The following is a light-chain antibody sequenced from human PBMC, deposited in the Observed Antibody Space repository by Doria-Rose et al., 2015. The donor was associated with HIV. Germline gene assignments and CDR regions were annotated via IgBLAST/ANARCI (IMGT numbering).Light chain of an antibody. J-gene: IGKJ3*01. V-gene: IGKV4-1*01. CDR2: CAS. Sequence: DIQVTQAPESLGMSLGERATLNCKSKHSLLYTSTNYLAWYQQKPEQPPKLLISCASTRQYGVPARFSGSGSATDFTLNIISLEAEDVAVYYCQQYYDTPSFGPGTTVDIK. CDR1: HSLLYTSTNY. CDR3: QQYYDTPS.